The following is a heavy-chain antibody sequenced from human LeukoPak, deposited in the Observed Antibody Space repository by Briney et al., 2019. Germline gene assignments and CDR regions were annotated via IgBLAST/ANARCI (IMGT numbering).Heavy chain of an antibody. Sequence: PSETLSLTCTVSGGSISSYYWSWIRQPPGKGLEWIGYIYYSGSTNYNPSLKSRVTISVDTSKNQFSLKLSSVTAADTAVYYCAKWVTGGYYFDYWGQGTLVTVSS. J-gene: IGHJ4*02. V-gene: IGHV4-59*08. D-gene: IGHD2-21*02. CDR2: IYYSGST. CDR3: AKWVTGGYYFDY. CDR1: GGSISSYY.